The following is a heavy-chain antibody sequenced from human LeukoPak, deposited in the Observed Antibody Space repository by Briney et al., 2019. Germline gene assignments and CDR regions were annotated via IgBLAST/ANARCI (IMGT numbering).Heavy chain of an antibody. J-gene: IGHJ6*02. V-gene: IGHV3-30*18. CDR2: ISDDGSNK. CDR1: GFTFSSYG. Sequence: PGGSLRLSCAASGFTFSSYGMHWVRQAPGKGLEWVAVISDDGSNKYYADSVKGRFTISRDNSKNTLYLQMNSLRAEDTAVYYCAKVCSGGSCGYGMDVWGQGTTVTVSS. CDR3: AKVCSGGSCGYGMDV. D-gene: IGHD2-15*01.